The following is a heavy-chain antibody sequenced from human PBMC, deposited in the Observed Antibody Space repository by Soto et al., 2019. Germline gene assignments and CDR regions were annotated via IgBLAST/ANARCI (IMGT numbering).Heavy chain of an antibody. Sequence: ASVKVSCKASGYTFTGYYMHWVRQAPGQGLEWMGWINPNSGGTNYAQKFQGWVTMTRDTSINTAYMELSRLRSDDTAVYYCARGGLYDFWSGHSHTRYYFDYWGQGTLVTVSS. V-gene: IGHV1-2*04. CDR2: INPNSGGT. D-gene: IGHD3-3*01. J-gene: IGHJ4*02. CDR3: ARGGLYDFWSGHSHTRYYFDY. CDR1: GYTFTGYY.